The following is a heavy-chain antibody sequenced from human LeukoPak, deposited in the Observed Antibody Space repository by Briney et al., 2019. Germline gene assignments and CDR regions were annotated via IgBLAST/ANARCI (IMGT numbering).Heavy chain of an antibody. V-gene: IGHV4-34*01. J-gene: IGHJ4*02. CDR1: GFTFSNYA. CDR3: ARGQQTALNDY. CDR2: INHSGST. Sequence: GSLRLSCAASGFTFSNYAMSWVRQAPGKGLEWIGEINHSGSTNYNPSLKSRVTISVDTSKNQFSLKLSSVTAADTAVYYCARGQQTALNDYWGQGTLVTVSS. D-gene: IGHD4/OR15-4a*01.